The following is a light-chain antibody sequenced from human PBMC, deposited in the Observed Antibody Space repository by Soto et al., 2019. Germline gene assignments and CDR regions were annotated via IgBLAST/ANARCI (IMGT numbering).Light chain of an antibody. V-gene: IGKV1-5*03. CDR2: KAS. Sequence: KMTQSPSALSASEGDRVTITCRASQSISSWLAWYQQKPGKAPKLLIYKASTLKSGVPSRFSGSGSGTEFTLTISSLQPDDFATYYCQHYNSYSEAFGQGTKV. CDR3: QHYNSYSEA. J-gene: IGKJ1*01. CDR1: QSISSW.